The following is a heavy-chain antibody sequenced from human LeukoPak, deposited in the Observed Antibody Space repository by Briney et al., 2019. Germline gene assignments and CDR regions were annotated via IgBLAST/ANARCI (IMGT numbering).Heavy chain of an antibody. J-gene: IGHJ4*02. V-gene: IGHV4-39*01. CDR3: ARLAGHHNNGRFDF. CDR2: IYYSGST. Sequence: SETLSLTCTVSGGAISNSELYWGWVRQPPGKGLEWIAMIYYSGSTYSNPSLKSRVTISVDPSKNQFSLKVRSVTAADSAVYFCARLAGHHNNGRFDFWGQGVLVSVSS. CDR1: GGAISNSELY. D-gene: IGHD1-1*01.